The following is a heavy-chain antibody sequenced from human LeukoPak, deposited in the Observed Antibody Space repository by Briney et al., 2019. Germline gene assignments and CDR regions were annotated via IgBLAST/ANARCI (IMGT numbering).Heavy chain of an antibody. CDR1: GFTFSSYW. J-gene: IGHJ4*02. CDR2: IKQDGSEK. Sequence: GGSLRLSCAASGFTFSSYWMSWVRQAPGKGLEWVANIKQDGSEKYYVDSVKGRFTISRDNAKDSLYLQMNSLRAEDTAVYYCARRRWYSSSWYYDYWGQGTLVTVSS. V-gene: IGHV3-7*03. D-gene: IGHD6-13*01. CDR3: ARRRWYSSSWYYDY.